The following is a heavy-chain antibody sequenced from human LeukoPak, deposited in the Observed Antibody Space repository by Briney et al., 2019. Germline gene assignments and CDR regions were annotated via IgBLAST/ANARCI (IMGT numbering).Heavy chain of an antibody. V-gene: IGHV3-74*01. Sequence: GGSLRLSCAASGFTFSSYWMHWVRQAPGKRLVWVSRISSDGTSTRYADSVKGRFTISRDNAKNTLYLQMNSLRAEDTAVYYCARDFWGAFDIWGQGTMVTVSS. J-gene: IGHJ3*02. D-gene: IGHD3-16*01. CDR1: GFTFSSYW. CDR3: ARDFWGAFDI. CDR2: ISSDGTST.